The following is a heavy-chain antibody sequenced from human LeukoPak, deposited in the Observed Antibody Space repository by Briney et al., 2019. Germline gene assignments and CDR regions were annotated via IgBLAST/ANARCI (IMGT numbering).Heavy chain of an antibody. Sequence: SGGSLRLSCAASGFTFSSYAMSWVRQAPGKGLEWVSAISGSGGSTYYADSVKGRFTISRDNSKNTLYLQMNSLRAEDTAVYYCAKDLITYGSGSCPEDAFDIWGQGTMVTVSS. J-gene: IGHJ3*02. V-gene: IGHV3-23*01. CDR2: ISGSGGST. D-gene: IGHD3-10*01. CDR1: GFTFSSYA. CDR3: AKDLITYGSGSCPEDAFDI.